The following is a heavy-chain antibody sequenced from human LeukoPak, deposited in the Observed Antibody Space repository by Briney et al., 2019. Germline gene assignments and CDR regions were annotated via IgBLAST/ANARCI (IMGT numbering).Heavy chain of an antibody. D-gene: IGHD1-14*01. CDR1: GHTFTSYD. J-gene: IGHJ4*02. CDR3: ARERGNRNFDY. CDR2: MNPNSGNT. V-gene: IGHV1-8*03. Sequence: ASVKVSCKASGHTFTSYDINWVRQATGQGLEWMGWMNPNSGNTGYAQKFQGRVTITRNTSISTAYMELSSLRSEDTAVYYCARERGNRNFDYWGQGTLVTVSS.